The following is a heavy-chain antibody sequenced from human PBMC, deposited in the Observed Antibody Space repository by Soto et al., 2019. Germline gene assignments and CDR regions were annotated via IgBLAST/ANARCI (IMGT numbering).Heavy chain of an antibody. CDR2: ISGSGGST. V-gene: IGHV3-23*01. CDR3: AKGGGGYSLNYGMDV. D-gene: IGHD5-18*01. J-gene: IGHJ6*02. CDR1: GFTFSSYA. Sequence: GGSLRLSCAASGFTFSSYAMSWVRQAPGKGLEWVSAISGSGGSTYYADSVKGRFTISRDNSKNTLYLQMNSLRAEDTAVYYCAKGGGGYSLNYGMDVWGQGTTVTVSS.